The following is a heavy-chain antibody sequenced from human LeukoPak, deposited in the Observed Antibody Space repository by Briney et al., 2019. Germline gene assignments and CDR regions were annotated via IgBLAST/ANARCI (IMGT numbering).Heavy chain of an antibody. Sequence: PSETLSLTCAVYGGSFSGYYWSWIRQPPGKGLEWIGEINHSGSTNYNPSLKSRVTISVDTSKNQFSLKLSSVTAADTAVYYCARRGPVHAFDIWGQGTMVTVSS. D-gene: IGHD3-10*01. CDR1: GGSFSGYY. J-gene: IGHJ3*02. CDR3: ARRGPVHAFDI. V-gene: IGHV4-34*01. CDR2: INHSGST.